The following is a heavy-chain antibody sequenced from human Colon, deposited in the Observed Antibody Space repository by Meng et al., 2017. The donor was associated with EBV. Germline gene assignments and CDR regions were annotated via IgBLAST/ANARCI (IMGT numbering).Heavy chain of an antibody. J-gene: IGHJ5*01. CDR1: GFPLSIYA. Sequence: EVHLLESGGGSVQPGGSLIFSCNASGFPLSIYAMTWIRQAPGKGLEWVSAIIGSPPRIYYAPSVRGRFTISRDESKATVTLQMNSLKAEDTAMYFCARRDILSFCFESWGQGAMGTVSS. D-gene: IGHD2/OR15-2a*01. V-gene: IGHV3-23*01. CDR2: IIGSPPRI. CDR3: ARRDILSFCFES.